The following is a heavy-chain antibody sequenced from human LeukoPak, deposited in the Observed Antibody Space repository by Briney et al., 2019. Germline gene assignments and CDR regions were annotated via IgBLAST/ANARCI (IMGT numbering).Heavy chain of an antibody. CDR3: ARRSDYGDYRY. CDR1: GGSISIYY. V-gene: IGHV4-4*07. J-gene: IGHJ4*02. CDR2: IYTSGST. Sequence: SETLCLTCTVSGGSISIYYWSWIRQPAGKGLEWIGRIYTSGSTNYNPSLKSRVTMSVDTSKNQFSLKLSSVTAADTAVYYCARRSDYGDYRYWGQGTLVTASS. D-gene: IGHD4-17*01.